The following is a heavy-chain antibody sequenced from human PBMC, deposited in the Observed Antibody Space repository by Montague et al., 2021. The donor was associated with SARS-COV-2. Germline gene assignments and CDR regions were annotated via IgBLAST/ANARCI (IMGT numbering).Heavy chain of an antibody. CDR1: GFTFSNDD. D-gene: IGHD3-16*02. CDR2: ISTSAYTT. Sequence: SLRLSCAASGFTFSNDDMNWVRQAPGKGPEWISYISTSAYTTSYAGSAKGRFTISRDNGKNSLYLQMNSLRVEDTAVYYCTRDYRSIVGDGLDIWGQGTKVTVSS. J-gene: IGHJ3*02. V-gene: IGHV3-48*03. CDR3: TRDYRSIVGDGLDI.